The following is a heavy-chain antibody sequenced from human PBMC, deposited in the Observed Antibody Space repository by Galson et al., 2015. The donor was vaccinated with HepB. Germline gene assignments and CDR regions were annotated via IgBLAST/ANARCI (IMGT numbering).Heavy chain of an antibody. CDR1: GFTFSNYA. CDR2: ISGSGGST. V-gene: IGHV3-23*01. CDR3: AKFRGFRDPSPFFYYMDV. J-gene: IGHJ6*03. Sequence: SLRLSCAASGFTFSNYAMSWVRQAPGKGLEWVSAISGSGGSTYYADSVKGRFTISRDNSENTLYLQMNSLRADATAVYYCAKFRGFRDPSPFFYYMDVWGKGTTVTVSS. D-gene: IGHD3-10*01.